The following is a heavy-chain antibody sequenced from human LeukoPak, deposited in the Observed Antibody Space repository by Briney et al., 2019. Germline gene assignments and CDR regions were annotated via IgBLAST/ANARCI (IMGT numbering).Heavy chain of an antibody. Sequence: SGGSLRLSCAASGFTFSSYAMSWVRQAPGKGLEWVSAISGSGGSTYYADSVKGRFTISRDNSKNTLYLQMNSLRAEDTAVYYCAKDQLDYDSSGYYYDTIDYWGQGTLVTVSS. CDR3: AKDQLDYDSSGYYYDTIDY. D-gene: IGHD3-22*01. V-gene: IGHV3-23*01. J-gene: IGHJ4*02. CDR1: GFTFSSYA. CDR2: ISGSGGST.